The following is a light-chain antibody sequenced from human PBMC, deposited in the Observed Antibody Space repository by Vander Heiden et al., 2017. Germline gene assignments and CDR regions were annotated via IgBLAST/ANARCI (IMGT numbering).Light chain of an antibody. CDR2: ASS. J-gene: IGKJ2*01. CDR1: QTIRNS. Sequence: DIKMTQSPYSLSASVGDRVTVTCRASQTIRNSLNWYQQKPGTAPRLLLYASSTLQSGVPSRFSGGGSGTDFTLTISDLQPEDFATYFCQQSYTTPRTFGQGNKVEI. CDR3: QQSYTTPRT. V-gene: IGKV1-39*01.